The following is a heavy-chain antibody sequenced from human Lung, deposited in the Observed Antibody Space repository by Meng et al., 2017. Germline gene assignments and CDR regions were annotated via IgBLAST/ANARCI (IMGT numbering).Heavy chain of an antibody. CDR3: ARDEDISAAGKLFGDY. Sequence: VQLLQSGAEWKTPGASVMVSCKASGYTFPDYWLHLVRRAPGQGLEWMGRINPQSGDTHYAQRFQGRVTMTGDTSISTAYMELSGLRSDDTAMYYCARDEDISAAGKLFGDYWGQGTLVTVSS. V-gene: IGHV1-2*06. J-gene: IGHJ4*02. CDR1: GYTFPDYW. CDR2: INPQSGDT. D-gene: IGHD6-13*01.